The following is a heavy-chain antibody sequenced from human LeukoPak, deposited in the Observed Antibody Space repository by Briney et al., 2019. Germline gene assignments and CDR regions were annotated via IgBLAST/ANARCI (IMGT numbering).Heavy chain of an antibody. D-gene: IGHD5-12*01. Sequence: PGGSLRLSCAASGFTFSSYGMHWVRQAPGKGLEWVAVIWYDGSNKYYADSVKGRFTISRDNSKNTLYLQMNSLRAEDTAVYYCAREVVEGGYDLDAFGIWGQGTMVTVSS. V-gene: IGHV3-33*01. CDR3: AREVVEGGYDLDAFGI. J-gene: IGHJ3*02. CDR2: IWYDGSNK. CDR1: GFTFSSYG.